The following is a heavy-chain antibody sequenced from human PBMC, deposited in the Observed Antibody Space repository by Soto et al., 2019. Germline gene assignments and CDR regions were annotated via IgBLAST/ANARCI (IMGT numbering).Heavy chain of an antibody. J-gene: IGHJ4*02. D-gene: IGHD6-13*01. CDR2: ISGSGSTT. V-gene: IGHV3-23*01. Sequence: PGXSLILSCAASGFTFSNFAMSCVRQAPVKGLECVSGISGSGSTTYYADSVKGRFTISRDNSKNTLYLQMNSLRAEVTAVYYCAKPSSSWSPFDYWGQGTLVTVSS. CDR1: GFTFSNFA. CDR3: AKPSSSWSPFDY.